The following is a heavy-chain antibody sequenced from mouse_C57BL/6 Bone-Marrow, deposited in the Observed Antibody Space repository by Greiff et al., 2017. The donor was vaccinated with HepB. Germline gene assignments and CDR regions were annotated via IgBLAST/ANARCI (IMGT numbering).Heavy chain of an antibody. CDR2: ISYDGSN. J-gene: IGHJ4*01. CDR1: GYSITSGYY. Sequence: VQLQESGPGLVKPSQSLSLTCSVTGYSITSGYYWNWIRQFPGNKLEWMGYISYDGSNNYNPSLKNRISITRDTSKNQFFLKLNSVTTEDTATYYCARREYYGSSYYAMDYWGQGTSVTVSS. V-gene: IGHV3-6*01. D-gene: IGHD1-1*01. CDR3: ARREYYGSSYYAMDY.